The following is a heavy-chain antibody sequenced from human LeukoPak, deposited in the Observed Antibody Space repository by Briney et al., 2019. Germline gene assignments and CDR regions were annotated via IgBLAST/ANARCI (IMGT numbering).Heavy chain of an antibody. Sequence: PSETLSLTCTVSGGSISSYYWSWIRHPPGKGLERMGYIHYSGSTNYNPSLKSRVTISVDTSKNQFSLKLTSVTAADTAVYYCARVFRLAAAGRSYYYYGMDVWGQGTTVTVSS. D-gene: IGHD6-13*01. V-gene: IGHV4-59*12. J-gene: IGHJ6*02. CDR1: GGSISSYY. CDR3: ARVFRLAAAGRSYYYYGMDV. CDR2: IHYSGST.